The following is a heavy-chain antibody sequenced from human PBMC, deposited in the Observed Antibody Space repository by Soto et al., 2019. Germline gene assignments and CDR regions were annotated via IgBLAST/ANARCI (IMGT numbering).Heavy chain of an antibody. CDR2: IYWDDNK. D-gene: IGHD6-13*01. J-gene: IGHJ4*02. Sequence: QITLKESGPTLVKPTQTLTLTCTFSGFSLSTSGVAVGWIRQPPGKALECLAHIYWDDNKRYSPSLQSRITLTKDTSKNQVVLTMTNMDPVDTATYYCAHRYSSSYDYWGQGILVTVSS. CDR3: AHRYSSSYDY. V-gene: IGHV2-5*02. CDR1: GFSLSTSGVA.